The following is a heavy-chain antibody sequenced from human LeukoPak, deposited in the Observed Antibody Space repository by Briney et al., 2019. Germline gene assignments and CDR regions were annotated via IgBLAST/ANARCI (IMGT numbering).Heavy chain of an antibody. V-gene: IGHV4-4*02. CDR3: AREGGPYRPLDY. Sequence: PSGTLSLTCGVSGGSISSTNWWPWVRQPPGEGLEWIGEVHLSGRTNYNPSLESRVTMSVDMSENHISLKLTSVTAADTAVYYCAREGGPYRPLDYSGQGTLVTVSS. CDR2: VHLSGRT. J-gene: IGHJ4*02. CDR1: GGSISSTNW.